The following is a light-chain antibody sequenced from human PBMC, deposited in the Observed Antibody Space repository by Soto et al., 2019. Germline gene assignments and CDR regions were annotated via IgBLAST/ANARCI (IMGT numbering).Light chain of an antibody. J-gene: IGKJ4*01. CDR2: GAS. CDR1: QSVSSSY. Sequence: EIVLTQSPCTLSLAPGEIATLSCRASQSVSSSYLAWYQQKPGQAPRLLIYGASSRATGIPDRFSGSGSGTDFTLTISRLEPEDFAVYYCQQYGSSPLTFGGGTKVDI. CDR3: QQYGSSPLT. V-gene: IGKV3-20*01.